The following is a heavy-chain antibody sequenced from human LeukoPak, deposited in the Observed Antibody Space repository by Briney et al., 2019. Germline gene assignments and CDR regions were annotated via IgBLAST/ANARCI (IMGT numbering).Heavy chain of an antibody. D-gene: IGHD4-23*01. J-gene: IGHJ4*02. CDR2: IYSGGST. CDR3: ARGHPPQYGGTDY. V-gene: IGHV3-66*01. CDR1: GFTVSSNY. Sequence: GGSLRLSCAASGFTVSSNYMSWVRQAPGKGLEWVSVIYSGGSTYYADSVKGRFTISRDNSKNTLYLQMNSLRAEDTAVYYCARGHPPQYGGTDYWGQGTLVTVSS.